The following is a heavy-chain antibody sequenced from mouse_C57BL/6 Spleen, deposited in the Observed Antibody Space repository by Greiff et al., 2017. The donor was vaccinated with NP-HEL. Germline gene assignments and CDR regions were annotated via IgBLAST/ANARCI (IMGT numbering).Heavy chain of an antibody. J-gene: IGHJ3*01. CDR1: GYTFTDYE. V-gene: IGHV1-15*01. Sequence: VKLMESGAELVRPGASVTLSCKASGYTFTDYEMHWVKQTPVHGLEWIGAIDPETGGTAYNQKFKGKAILTADKSSSTAYMELRSLTSEDSAVYYCTRERKYDYDGFAYWGQVTLVTVSA. CDR3: TRERKYDYDGFAY. CDR2: IDPETGGT. D-gene: IGHD2-4*01.